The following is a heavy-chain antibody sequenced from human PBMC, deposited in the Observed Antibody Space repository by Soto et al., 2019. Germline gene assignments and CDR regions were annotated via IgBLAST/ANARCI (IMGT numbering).Heavy chain of an antibody. CDR2: ISGYNGDT. CDR1: GYTFTRYG. CDR3: AKNGQPPYYYYGLDV. D-gene: IGHD2-8*01. Sequence: ASVKVSCKASGYTFTRYGISWVRQAHGQGLEWMGWISGYNGDTNYAQKFQDRVSMTIDTSTGTAYMELRSLTSDDTAIYYCAKNGQPPYYYYGLDVWGQGTKVTGSS. V-gene: IGHV1-18*01. J-gene: IGHJ6*02.